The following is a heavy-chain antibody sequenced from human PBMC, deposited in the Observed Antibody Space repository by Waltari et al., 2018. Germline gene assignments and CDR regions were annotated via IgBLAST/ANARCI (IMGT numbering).Heavy chain of an antibody. D-gene: IGHD3-10*01. Sequence: QVQLVQSGAEVKKPGASVKVSCKASGYTFTSYAMHWVRQAPGQRLEWMGWINAGNGNTKSSKKFQGRVTITRDTSASTAYMELSSLRSEDTAVYYCARWVRGLREGFDPWGQGTLVTVSS. CDR3: ARWVRGLREGFDP. V-gene: IGHV1-3*01. J-gene: IGHJ5*02. CDR2: INAGNGNT. CDR1: GYTFTSYA.